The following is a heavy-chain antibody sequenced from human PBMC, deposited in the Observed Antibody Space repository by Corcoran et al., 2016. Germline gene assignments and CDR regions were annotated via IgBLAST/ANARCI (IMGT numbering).Heavy chain of an antibody. Sequence: QVQLVESGGGVVQPGRSLRLSCAASGFTFSSYGMHWVRQAPGKGLEWVAVISYDGSNKYYADSVKGRFTISRDNSKNTLYLQMNSLRAEDTAVYYCASPGGITIVGVAPWPYYYYGMDVWGQGTTVTVSS. V-gene: IGHV3-30*03. CDR1: GFTFSSYG. J-gene: IGHJ6*02. CDR2: ISYDGSNK. CDR3: ASPGGITIVGVAPWPYYYYGMDV. D-gene: IGHD3-3*01.